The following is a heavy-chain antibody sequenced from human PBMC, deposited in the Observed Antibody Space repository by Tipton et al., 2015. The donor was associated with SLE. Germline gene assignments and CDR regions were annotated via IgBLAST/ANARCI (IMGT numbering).Heavy chain of an antibody. J-gene: IGHJ6*02. Sequence: SLRLSCAASGFTFSSDWMHWVRQAPGKGLVWVSHINSDGSTTNYADSVKGRFTISRDNAKNTLYLQMNSLRAEDTAIYYCARGYHMDVWGQGTTVTVSS. CDR2: INSDGSTT. D-gene: IGHD2-2*01. V-gene: IGHV3-74*01. CDR3: ARGYHMDV. CDR1: GFTFSSDW.